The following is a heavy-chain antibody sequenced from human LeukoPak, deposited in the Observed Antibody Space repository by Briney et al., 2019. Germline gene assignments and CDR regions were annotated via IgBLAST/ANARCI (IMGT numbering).Heavy chain of an antibody. CDR1: GFTFSSYA. J-gene: IGHJ4*02. CDR3: ARDLGWTNSLDC. D-gene: IGHD6-19*01. CDR2: ISSDGSNK. V-gene: IGHV3-30-3*01. Sequence: GGSLRLSCAASGFTFSSYAMHWVRQAPGKGLEWVALISSDGSNKYYADSVKGRFTVSRDNSKNTLYLQVNSLRPEDTAVYYCARDLGWTNSLDCWGQGTLVT.